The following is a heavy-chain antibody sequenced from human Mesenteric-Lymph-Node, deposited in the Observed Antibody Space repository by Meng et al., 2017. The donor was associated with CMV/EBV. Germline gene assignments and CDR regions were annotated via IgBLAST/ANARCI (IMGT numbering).Heavy chain of an antibody. CDR2: APHDGTNI. CDR1: GFTFTSYG. CDR3: ARDSRLSPFDY. V-gene: IGHV3-30*03. D-gene: IGHD5/OR15-5a*01. J-gene: IGHJ4*02. Sequence: GGSLRLSCVASGFTFTSYGIHWVRQAPGKGLEWVAVAPHDGTNIYYADSVKGRFTISRENSMNTMYLQMNSLRAEDSGVYFCARDSRLSPFDYWGQGTLVTVSS.